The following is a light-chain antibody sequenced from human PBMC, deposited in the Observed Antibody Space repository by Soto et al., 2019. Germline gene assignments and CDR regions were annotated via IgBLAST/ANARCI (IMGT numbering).Light chain of an antibody. Sequence: EIGLTQSPATLSLSAGERATLSCGASQSVSSNLAWYRQKPGQGPRLLIYSASSRATGIPARFSGRGFGTEFTLTISSLQSDDIAVYYCQQYHNWLASGQGTKVDIK. J-gene: IGKJ1*01. CDR2: SAS. CDR3: QQYHNWLA. V-gene: IGKV3-15*01. CDR1: QSVSSN.